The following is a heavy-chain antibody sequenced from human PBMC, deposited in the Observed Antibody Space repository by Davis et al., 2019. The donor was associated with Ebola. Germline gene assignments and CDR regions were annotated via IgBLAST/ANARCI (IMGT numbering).Heavy chain of an antibody. V-gene: IGHV1-8*01. J-gene: IGHJ4*02. CDR3: ARVNGPGDDFWSGYLCY. Sequence: ASVKVSCKASGYTFTSYDINWVRQATGQGLEWMGWMNPNSGNTGYAQKFQGRVTMTRNTSISTAYMELSSLRSEDTAVYYCARVNGPGDDFWSGYLCYWGQGTLVTVSS. CDR1: GYTFTSYD. D-gene: IGHD3-3*01. CDR2: MNPNSGNT.